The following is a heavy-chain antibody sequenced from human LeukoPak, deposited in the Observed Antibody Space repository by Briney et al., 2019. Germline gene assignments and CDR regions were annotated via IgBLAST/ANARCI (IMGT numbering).Heavy chain of an antibody. CDR1: GGTFTSYA. D-gene: IGHD5-18*01. CDR2: IIPIFGTA. V-gene: IGHV1-69*13. CDR3: ARGYSYGNNWFDP. J-gene: IGHJ5*02. Sequence: SVKVSCKASGGTFTSYAISWVRQAPGQALEWMGGIIPIFGTANYAQKFQGRVTITADESTSTAYMELSSLRSEDTAVYYCARGYSYGNNWFDPWGQGTLVTVSS.